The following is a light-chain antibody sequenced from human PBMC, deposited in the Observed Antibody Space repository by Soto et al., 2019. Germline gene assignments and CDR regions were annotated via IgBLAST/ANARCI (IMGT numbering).Light chain of an antibody. J-gene: IGLJ3*02. CDR2: GNN. Sequence: QSVLTQPPSVSGAPGQRVTISCTGSSSNIGAGYGVHWYQQAPGAVPKLIIYGNNNRPPGVPDRISGSKSGTSVTLAITGLQADDEADYYCQAYDNNLNGGVFGGGTKLTVL. CDR3: QAYDNNLNGGV. CDR1: SSNIGAGYG. V-gene: IGLV1-40*01.